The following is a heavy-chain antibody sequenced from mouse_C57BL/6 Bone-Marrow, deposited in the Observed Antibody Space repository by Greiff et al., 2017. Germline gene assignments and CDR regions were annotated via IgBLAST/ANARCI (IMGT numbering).Heavy chain of an antibody. D-gene: IGHD2-4*01. CDR2: IDPENGDT. Sequence: VQLQQPGAELVKPGASVKVSCKASGYTFTSYWMHWVKQRPGQGLEWIGRIDPENGDTEYASKFQGKATITADTSSNTAYMELRSLTSEDSAVYYCARSIDYDYAMDYWGQGPSVTVSA. CDR3: ARSIDYDYAMDY. J-gene: IGHJ4*01. V-gene: IGHV1-74*01. CDR1: GYTFTSYW.